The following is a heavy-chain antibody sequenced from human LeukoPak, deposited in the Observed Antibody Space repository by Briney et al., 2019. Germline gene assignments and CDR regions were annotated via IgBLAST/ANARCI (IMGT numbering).Heavy chain of an antibody. D-gene: IGHD5-24*01. V-gene: IGHV4-31*03. CDR3: AREVRWPTDAFDI. CDR1: GGSISSGGYY. J-gene: IGHJ3*02. Sequence: SQTLSLTCTVSGGSISSGGYYWSWIRQHPGKGLEWIGYIYYSGSTYYNPSLKSRVTISVDTSKNQFSLKLSSVTAADTAVYYCAREVRWPTDAFDIWGQGTMVTVSS. CDR2: IYYSGST.